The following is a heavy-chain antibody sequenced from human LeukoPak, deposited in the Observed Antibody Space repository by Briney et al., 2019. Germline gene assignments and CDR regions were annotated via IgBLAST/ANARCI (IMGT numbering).Heavy chain of an antibody. CDR3: ARAHYSSPNWFDP. V-gene: IGHV4-39*07. CDR2: IYYSGST. Sequence: PSETLSLTCTVSGGSISSSSYYWGWIRQPPGKGLEWIGSIYYSGSTYYNPSLKSRVTISVDTSKNQFSLKLSSVTAADTAVYYCARAHYSSPNWFDPWGQGTLATVSS. J-gene: IGHJ5*02. D-gene: IGHD6-13*01. CDR1: GGSISSSSYY.